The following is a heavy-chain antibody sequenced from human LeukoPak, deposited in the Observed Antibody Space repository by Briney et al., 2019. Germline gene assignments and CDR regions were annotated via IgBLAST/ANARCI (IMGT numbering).Heavy chain of an antibody. V-gene: IGHV4-34*01. D-gene: IGHD1-14*01. Sequence: SETLSLTCAVYGGSFSGYYWSWIRQPPGKGLEWIGEINHSGSTNYNPSLKSRVTISVDTSKNQFSLKLSSVTAADTAVYYCARLNRNWLDPWGQGTLVTVSS. J-gene: IGHJ5*02. CDR2: INHSGST. CDR3: ARLNRNWLDP. CDR1: GGSFSGYY.